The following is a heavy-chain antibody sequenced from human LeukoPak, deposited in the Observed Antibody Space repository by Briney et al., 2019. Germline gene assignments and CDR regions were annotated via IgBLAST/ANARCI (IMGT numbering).Heavy chain of an antibody. CDR1: GGSISSYY. V-gene: IGHV4-59*08. Sequence: PSETLSLTCTVSGGSISSYYWSWIRQPPGKGLEWIGYIYYSGSTNYNPPLKSRVTISVDTSKNQFSLKLSSVTAADTAVYYCARNPGGGGYYYYGMDVWGQGTTVTVSS. CDR3: ARNPGGGGYYYYGMDV. J-gene: IGHJ6*02. CDR2: IYYSGST. D-gene: IGHD3-10*01.